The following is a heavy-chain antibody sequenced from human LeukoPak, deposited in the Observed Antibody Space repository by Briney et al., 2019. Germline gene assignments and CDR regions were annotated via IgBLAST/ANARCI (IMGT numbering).Heavy chain of an antibody. CDR1: GFTFSSYA. CDR3: AKTLYEYDILTGYYRYLDY. V-gene: IGHV3-23*01. Sequence: GGSLRLSCAASGFTFSSYAMSWVRQAPGKGLEWVSAISGSGGSTYYADSVKGRFTISRDNSKSTLYLQMNSLRAEDTAVYYCAKTLYEYDILTGYYRYLDYWGQGTLVTVSS. D-gene: IGHD3-9*01. J-gene: IGHJ4*02. CDR2: ISGSGGST.